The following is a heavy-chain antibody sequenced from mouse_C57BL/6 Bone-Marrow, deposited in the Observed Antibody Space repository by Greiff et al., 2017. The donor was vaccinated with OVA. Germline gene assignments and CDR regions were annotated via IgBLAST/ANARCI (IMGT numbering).Heavy chain of an antibody. CDR3: ARSYYYGSYWYFDV. D-gene: IGHD1-1*01. J-gene: IGHJ1*03. CDR2: IHPNSGST. V-gene: IGHV1-64*01. Sequence: PGQGLEWIGMIHPNSGSTNYNEKFKSKATLTVDKSSSTAYMQLSSLTSEDSAVYYCARSYYYGSYWYFDVWGTGTTVTVSS.